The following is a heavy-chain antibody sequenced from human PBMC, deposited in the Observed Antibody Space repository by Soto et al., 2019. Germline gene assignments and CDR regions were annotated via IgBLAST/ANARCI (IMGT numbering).Heavy chain of an antibody. CDR1: GFTFSSYA. D-gene: IGHD3-22*01. V-gene: IGHV3-30-3*01. J-gene: IGHJ6*02. CDR3: ARDSMIVVTDYYYYYGMDV. Sequence: LSLTCAASGFTFSSYAMHWVRQAPGKGLEWVAVISYDGSNKYYADSVKGRFTISRDNSKNTLYLQMNSLRAEDTAVYYCARDSMIVVTDYYYYYGMDVWGQGTTVTVSS. CDR2: ISYDGSNK.